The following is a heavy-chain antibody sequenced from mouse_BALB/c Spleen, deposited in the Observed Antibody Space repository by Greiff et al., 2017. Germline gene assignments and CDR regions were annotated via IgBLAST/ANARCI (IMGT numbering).Heavy chain of an antibody. CDR2: INPYNGDT. D-gene: IGHD2-2*01. J-gene: IGHJ4*01. CDR1: GYSFTGYF. CDR3: GRIYYGSLYAMDY. V-gene: IGHV1-37*01. Sequence: VQLLQSGPELVKPGASVKISCKASGYSFTGYFMNWVKQSHGKSLEWIGWINPYNGDTFYNQKFKGKATLTVDKSSSTAHMELLSLTSEDSAVYYGGRIYYGSLYAMDYWGQGTSVTVSS.